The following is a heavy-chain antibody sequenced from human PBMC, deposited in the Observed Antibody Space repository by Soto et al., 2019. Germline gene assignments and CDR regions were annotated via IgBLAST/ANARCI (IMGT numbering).Heavy chain of an antibody. CDR3: ARAEIVVFFFDS. V-gene: IGHV4-30-4*01. J-gene: IGHJ4*02. D-gene: IGHD3-22*01. CDR2: IYSSGRT. CDR1: GGSISSGDYY. Sequence: PSETLSLTCTVSGGSISSGDYYWSWIRQPPGKGLEWIGYIYSSGRTNYNPSLQSRVSISADTSKSQFSLKLSSVTAADTAVYYCARAEIVVFFFDSWGPGTLVTVSS.